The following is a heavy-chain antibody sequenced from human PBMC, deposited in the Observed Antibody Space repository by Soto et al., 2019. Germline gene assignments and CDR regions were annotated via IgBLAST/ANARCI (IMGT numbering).Heavy chain of an antibody. V-gene: IGHV4-39*01. CDR2: IYYSGST. CDR1: GGSISSSSYY. CDR3: ARHWSHLTGYFDLFDY. Sequence: QLQLQESGPGLVKPSETLSLTCTVSGGSISSSSYYWGWIRQPPGKGLEWIGSIYYSGSTYYNPSLKSRVTISVDTSKNQFSLKLSSVTAADTAVYYCARHWSHLTGYFDLFDYWGQGTLVTVSS. J-gene: IGHJ4*02. D-gene: IGHD3-9*01.